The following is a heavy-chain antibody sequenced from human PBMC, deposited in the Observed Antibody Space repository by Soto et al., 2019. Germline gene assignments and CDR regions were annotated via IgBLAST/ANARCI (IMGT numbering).Heavy chain of an antibody. CDR3: AHSLEMATIWGVCYFDY. CDR2: IYWNDDK. CDR1: GFSLSTSGVG. D-gene: IGHD5-12*01. Sequence: SGPTLVNPTQTLTLTCTFSGFSLSTSGVGVGWIRQPPGKALEWLALIYWNDDKRYSPSLKSRLTITKDTSKNQVVLTMTNMDPVDTATYYCAHSLEMATIWGVCYFDYWGQGTLVTVSS. V-gene: IGHV2-5*01. J-gene: IGHJ4*02.